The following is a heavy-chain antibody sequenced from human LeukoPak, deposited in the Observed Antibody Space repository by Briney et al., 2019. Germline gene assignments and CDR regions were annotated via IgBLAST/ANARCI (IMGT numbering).Heavy chain of an antibody. Sequence: SQNLSLTCAVSGGSISSGGYSWSWIRQPPGKGLEWIGYIYHSGSTYYNPSLKSRVTISVDRSKNQFSLKLSSVTAADTAVYYCARGGKAFGGRWNGSGSYSPPGYYSSGMDVWGQGPTATVSS. J-gene: IGHJ6*02. CDR3: ARGGKAFGGRWNGSGSYSPPGYYSSGMDV. CDR1: GGSISSGGYS. D-gene: IGHD3-10*01. V-gene: IGHV4-30-2*01. CDR2: IYHSGST.